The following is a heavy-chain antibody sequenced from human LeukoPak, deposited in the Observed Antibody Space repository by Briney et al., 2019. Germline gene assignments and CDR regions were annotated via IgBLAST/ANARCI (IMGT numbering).Heavy chain of an antibody. J-gene: IGHJ4*02. CDR3: ARGYDYVWGSYRSKPTFDY. CDR1: GFTFSSYE. CDR2: ISNSDNTI. Sequence: PGGSLRLSCAASGFTFSSYEMNWVRQAPGKGLEWVSYISNSDNTIYYADSVKGRFTISRDNAKNSLYLQMNSLRAEDTAVYYCARGYDYVWGSYRSKPTFDYWGQGTLVTVSS. D-gene: IGHD3-16*02. V-gene: IGHV3-48*03.